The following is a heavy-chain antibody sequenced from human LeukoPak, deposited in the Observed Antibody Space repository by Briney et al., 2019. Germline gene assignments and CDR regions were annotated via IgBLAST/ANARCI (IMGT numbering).Heavy chain of an antibody. J-gene: IGHJ4*02. V-gene: IGHV3-33*08. CDR1: GFTFSSYA. CDR2: IWYDGSNK. D-gene: IGHD3-10*01. CDR3: ARDTGWFGELFH. Sequence: GGSLRLSCAASGFTFSSYAMSWVRQAPGKGLEWVAVIWYDGSNKYYADSVKGRFTISRDNSKNTLYLQMNSLRAEDTAVYYCARDTGWFGELFHWGQGTLVTVSS.